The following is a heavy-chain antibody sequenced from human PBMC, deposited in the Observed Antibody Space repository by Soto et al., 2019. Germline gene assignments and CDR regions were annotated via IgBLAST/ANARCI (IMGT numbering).Heavy chain of an antibody. D-gene: IGHD6-6*01. CDR3: AKEEVRYSSSSLSYYYYGMDV. V-gene: IGHV1-2*02. CDR2: INPNSGGT. Sequence: AAVKVSCPASGYTFTGYYMHWVRQAPGQGLEWMGWINPNSGGTNYAQKFQGRVTMTRDTSIGTAYVELSRLRSDDTAVYYCAKEEVRYSSSSLSYYYYGMDVWGQGTTVTVSS. J-gene: IGHJ6*02. CDR1: GYTFTGYY.